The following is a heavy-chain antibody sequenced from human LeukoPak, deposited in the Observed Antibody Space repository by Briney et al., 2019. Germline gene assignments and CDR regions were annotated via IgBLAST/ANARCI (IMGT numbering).Heavy chain of an antibody. Sequence: GGSLRLSCAASGFTFSSYAMSWVRQAPGKGLEWVSAISGSGGSTYYADSVKGRFTISTDNANSSLYLQMNSLRAEDTAVYFCVRARLIRLENFFDYWGQGTLVTVSS. CDR1: GFTFSSYA. V-gene: IGHV3-23*01. D-gene: IGHD2-21*02. CDR3: VRARLIRLENFFDY. J-gene: IGHJ4*02. CDR2: ISGSGGST.